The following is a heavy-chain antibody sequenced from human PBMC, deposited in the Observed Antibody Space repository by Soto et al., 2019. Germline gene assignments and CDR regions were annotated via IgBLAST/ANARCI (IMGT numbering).Heavy chain of an antibody. Sequence: QVQIVQSGAEVKKPGASVKVSCKTSGYTFTLYTIHWVRQAPGQRLEWKGWSNTGNGNTKYSQRVPGRVTMSRATSASTAYMELISLTSEDTAVYYCAKLGGGYIFGPYLDYWGQGTLVTVSS. CDR1: GYTFTLYT. D-gene: IGHD5-18*01. CDR3: AKLGGGYIFGPYLDY. J-gene: IGHJ4*02. CDR2: SNTGNGNT. V-gene: IGHV1-3*04.